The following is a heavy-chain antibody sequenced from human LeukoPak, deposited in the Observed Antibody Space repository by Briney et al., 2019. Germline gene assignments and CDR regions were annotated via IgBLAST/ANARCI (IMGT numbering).Heavy chain of an antibody. CDR3: TRAGGYDNYLDY. V-gene: IGHV3-49*04. Sequence: QPGRSLRLSCTTSGFTFGDYGFNWVRQAPGKGLEWVGFIRKKAQDWTPQYAASVQGRFTISRDDSKGIAYLEMNSLKTEDTAVYYCTRAGGYDNYLDYWGQGTPVTVSS. D-gene: IGHD5-12*01. J-gene: IGHJ4*02. CDR2: IRKKAQDWTP. CDR1: GFTFGDYG.